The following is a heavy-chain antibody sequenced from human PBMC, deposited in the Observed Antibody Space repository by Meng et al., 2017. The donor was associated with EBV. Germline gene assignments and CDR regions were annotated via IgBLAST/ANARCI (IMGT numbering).Heavy chain of an antibody. CDR1: GDSISSFYY. D-gene: IGHD6-19*01. CDR2: VHYTGST. Sequence: QLQLRESGPGQVKPSGTLSVPGMVPGDSISSFYYWGWIRQPPGRGLEWIGSVHYTGSTYYSPSLKSRVTVSVDTSKNQFSLRLTSVTAADTAVYYCARPFPSWQSPRLDPFGAWGQGTLVTVSS. J-gene: IGHJ5*02. CDR3: ARPFPSWQSPRLDPFGA. V-gene: IGHV4-39*01.